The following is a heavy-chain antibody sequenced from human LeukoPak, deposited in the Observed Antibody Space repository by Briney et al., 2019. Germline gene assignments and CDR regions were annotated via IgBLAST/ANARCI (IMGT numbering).Heavy chain of an antibody. CDR1: GVSISSYY. CDR2: IYHSGST. CDR3: ARQTWYYDILTGYYVRYFDY. Sequence: SETLSLTCTVSGVSISSYYWSWIRQPPGKGLEWVVSIYHSGSTYYNPSLKSRATISVDTSKNQFSLTLSSVTAADTAVYYCARQTWYYDILTGYYVRYFDYWGQGTLVTVSS. J-gene: IGHJ4*02. V-gene: IGHV4-59*08. D-gene: IGHD3-9*01.